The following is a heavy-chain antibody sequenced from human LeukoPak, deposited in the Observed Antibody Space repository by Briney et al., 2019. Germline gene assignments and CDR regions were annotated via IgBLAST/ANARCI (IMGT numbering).Heavy chain of an antibody. CDR1: GYTFTSYA. D-gene: IGHD3-16*01. J-gene: IGHJ4*02. V-gene: IGHV7-4-1*02. CDR2: LNTNTGYP. Sequence: ASVKVSCKASGYTFTSYAMNWVRQAPGQGLEWMGWLNTNTGYPTYAQGFTRRFVFSLDTSLSTAYLQISSLKPEDTAVYYCARDRGGLAPFDYWGQGTLVTVSS. CDR3: ARDRGGLAPFDY.